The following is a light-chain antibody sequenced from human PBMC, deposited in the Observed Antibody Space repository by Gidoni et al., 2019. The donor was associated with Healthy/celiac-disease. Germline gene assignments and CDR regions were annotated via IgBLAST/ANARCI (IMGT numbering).Light chain of an antibody. V-gene: IGKV1-33*01. CDR2: DAS. Sequence: IQMTQSPSSLSASVGGGVTITCQASQDMSNYLNWYQQKPGKAPKPLIYDASNLETGVPSRFSGSVCGTDFTFTISSRDTEAFATHACPHFYNFPSLTVAGGTKVEIK. CDR3: PHFYNFPSLT. CDR1: QDMSNY. J-gene: IGKJ4*01.